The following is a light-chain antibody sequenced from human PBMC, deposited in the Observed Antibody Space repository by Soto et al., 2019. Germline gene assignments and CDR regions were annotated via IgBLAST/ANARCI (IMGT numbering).Light chain of an antibody. CDR2: GVT. J-gene: IGLJ2*01. CDR3: SSYTSSNTLSVI. CDR1: SSDVGGYNY. V-gene: IGLV2-14*01. Sequence: QSALTQPASVSGSPGQAITISCTGTSSDVGGYNYVSWYQQHPGKAPKLMIYGVTNRPSGVSNRFSGSKSGNKASLTISGLQADHEADYYCSSYTSSNTLSVIFGGGTKLTVL.